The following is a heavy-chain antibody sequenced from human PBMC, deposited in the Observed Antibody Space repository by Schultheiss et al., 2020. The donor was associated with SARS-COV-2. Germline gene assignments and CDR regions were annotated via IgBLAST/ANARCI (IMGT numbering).Heavy chain of an antibody. CDR3: ASDVSPVVLGTYYDALDF. V-gene: IGHV3-21*01. J-gene: IGHJ3*01. CDR1: GFTLSSYA. Sequence: GGSLRLSCAASGFTLSSYAMHWVRQAPGKGLEWVSSISTTSNYIYYADSAKGRFTISRDNAKNSLYLQMNSLRAEDTAVYYCASDVSPVVLGTYYDALDFWGRGTMVTVSS. D-gene: IGHD3-10*01. CDR2: ISTTSNYI.